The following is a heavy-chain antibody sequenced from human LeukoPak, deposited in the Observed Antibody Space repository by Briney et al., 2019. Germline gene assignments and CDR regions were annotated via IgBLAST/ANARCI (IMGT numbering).Heavy chain of an antibody. CDR2: ISGTSNI. CDR1: GFTFSSYS. V-gene: IGHV3-48*01. D-gene: IGHD6-19*01. J-gene: IGHJ4*02. Sequence: GGSLRLSCAASGFTFSSYSMNWVRQAPGKGLEWVSYISGTSNIYYADSVKGRFTISRDNAKNSLYLPMNSLRAEDTAVYYCASFPSSGWYVSGNDSWGEGTLVTVSS. CDR3: ASFPSSGWYVSGNDS.